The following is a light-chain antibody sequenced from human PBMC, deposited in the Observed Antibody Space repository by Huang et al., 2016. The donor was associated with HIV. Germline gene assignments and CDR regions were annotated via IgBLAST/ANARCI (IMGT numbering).Light chain of an antibody. J-gene: IGKJ4*01. V-gene: IGKV1-5*03. Sequence: DIQMTQSPSTLSAPVGDKVTITCRASQSVPTWLAWYQQKPGKAPKLLIYKASNLHSGVPSSFSGSGSGTDFTLTISGLQPDDSATYYCQQYDSYPLTFGGGTKLEIK. CDR1: QSVPTW. CDR2: KAS. CDR3: QQYDSYPLT.